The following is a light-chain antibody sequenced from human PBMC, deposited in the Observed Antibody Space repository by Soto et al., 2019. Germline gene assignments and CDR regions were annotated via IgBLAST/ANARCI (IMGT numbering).Light chain of an antibody. V-gene: IGKV1-5*03. J-gene: IGKJ1*01. CDR2: KAS. Sequence: DIQMTQSPSTLSASVGDRVTITCRASQSISSWLAWYQQKPGKAPKLLIYKASSLASGVPSRFSGSGSGTEFTLTVSSLQPDDFATYYCQQYKSYWTFGQGTKVEIK. CDR1: QSISSW. CDR3: QQYKSYWT.